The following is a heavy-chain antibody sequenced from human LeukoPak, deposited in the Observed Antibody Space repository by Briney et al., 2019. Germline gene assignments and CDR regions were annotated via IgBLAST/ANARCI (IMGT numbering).Heavy chain of an antibody. J-gene: IGHJ4*02. CDR3: ARAQTYGDSRLLLDF. V-gene: IGHV3-21*04. CDR2: ISRSSSFI. Sequence: GGSLRLSCAASGFTFSGFGMNWVRQAPGKGLEWVSSISRSSSFIYYADSVEGRFTISRDNAKNSQYLQMNSLRVEDTALYYCARAQTYGDSRLLLDFWGQGTLVTVSS. D-gene: IGHD4-17*01. CDR1: GFTFSGFG.